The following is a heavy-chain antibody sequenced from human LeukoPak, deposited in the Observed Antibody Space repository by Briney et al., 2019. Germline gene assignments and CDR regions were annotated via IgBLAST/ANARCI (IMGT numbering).Heavy chain of an antibody. CDR2: ISAYNGNT. CDR1: GYTFTSYG. Sequence: ASVKVSCKASGYTFTSYGISWVRQAPGQGLEWMGWISAYNGNTNYAQKLQGRVTMTTDTSTSTAYMELRSLRSDDTAVYYCARSFPSVAGAEYFQHWGQGTLVTVSS. D-gene: IGHD6-19*01. V-gene: IGHV1-18*01. J-gene: IGHJ1*01. CDR3: ARSFPSVAGAEYFQH.